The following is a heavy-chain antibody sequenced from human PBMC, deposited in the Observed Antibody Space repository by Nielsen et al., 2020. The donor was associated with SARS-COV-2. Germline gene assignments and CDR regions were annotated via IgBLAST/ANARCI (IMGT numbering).Heavy chain of an antibody. CDR2: IYNNDVT. CDR3: ARVEVGSSSGALDI. V-gene: IGHV3-66*01. D-gene: IGHD1-26*01. J-gene: IGHJ3*02. CDR1: GFNVNKY. Sequence: GESLKISCAASGFNVNKYMTWVRQGPGKGLECVSVIYNNDVTYYADSVKGRFIMSRDNSKNMLYLQMDSLRAEDTAVYYCARVEVGSSSGALDIWGQGTMVSVSS.